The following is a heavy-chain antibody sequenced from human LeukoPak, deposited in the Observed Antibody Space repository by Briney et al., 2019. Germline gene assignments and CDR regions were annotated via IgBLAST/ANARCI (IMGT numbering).Heavy chain of an antibody. J-gene: IGHJ4*02. V-gene: IGHV3-48*01. CDR2: ITGSSTTI. Sequence: GGSLRLSCLASGFTFSTYSLNWVRQAPVKGLEWVSYITGSSTTIYYADSVKGRFTISRDNAKNSLYLQMDSLRAEDTAVYYCARVVYGSGTYYRFFDSWGQGTLVTVSS. CDR1: GFTFSTYS. CDR3: ARVVYGSGTYYRFFDS. D-gene: IGHD3-10*01.